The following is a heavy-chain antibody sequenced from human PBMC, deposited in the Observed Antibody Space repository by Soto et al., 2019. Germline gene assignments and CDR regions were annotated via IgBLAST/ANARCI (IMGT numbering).Heavy chain of an antibody. CDR3: AKGVAYYDILTGYYLKHFDY. D-gene: IGHD3-9*01. J-gene: IGHJ4*02. Sequence: GGSLRLSCAASGFTFSSYAMSWVRQAPGKGLEWVSAISGSGGSTYYADSVKGRFTISRDNSKNTLYLQMNSLRAEDTAVYYCAKGVAYYDILTGYYLKHFDYWGQGTLVTVSS. V-gene: IGHV3-23*01. CDR2: ISGSGGST. CDR1: GFTFSSYA.